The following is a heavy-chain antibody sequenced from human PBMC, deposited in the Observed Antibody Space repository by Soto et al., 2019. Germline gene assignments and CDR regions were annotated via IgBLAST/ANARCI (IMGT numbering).Heavy chain of an antibody. V-gene: IGHV4-34*01. CDR1: VGSFSGYY. CDR2: INHSGST. D-gene: IGHD2-2*02. J-gene: IGHJ3*02. CDR3: ARGDKRVPAAIPRPRAFDI. Sequence: SETLSLTCAVYVGSFSGYYWSWIRQPPGKGLEWIGEINHSGSTNYNPSLKSRVTISVDTSKNQFSLKLSSVTAADTAVYYCARGDKRVPAAIPRPRAFDIWGQGTMVTVS.